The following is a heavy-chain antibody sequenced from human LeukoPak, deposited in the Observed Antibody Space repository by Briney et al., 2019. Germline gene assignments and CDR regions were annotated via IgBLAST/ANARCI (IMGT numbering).Heavy chain of an antibody. CDR1: GGSISSGGYY. CDR2: INHSGST. J-gene: IGHJ4*02. Sequence: PSETLSLTCTVSGGSISSGGYYWGWIRQPPGKGLEWIGEINHSGSTNYNPSLKSRVTISVDTSKNQFSLKLSSVTAADTAVYYCARGGGFLEWLLLFDYWGQGTLVTVSS. CDR3: ARGGGFLEWLLLFDY. D-gene: IGHD3-3*01. V-gene: IGHV4-39*07.